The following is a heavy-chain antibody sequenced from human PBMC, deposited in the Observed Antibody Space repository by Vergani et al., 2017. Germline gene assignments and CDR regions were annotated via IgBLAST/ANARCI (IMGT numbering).Heavy chain of an antibody. J-gene: IGHJ4*02. D-gene: IGHD2-2*01. CDR2: ISWNSGST. CDR3: AKDMVPAAMGVFDY. CDR1: GFTFDDYA. V-gene: IGHV3-9*01. Sequence: EVQLVESGGGLVQPGRSLRLSCAASGFTFDDYAMHWVRQAPGKGLEWVSGISWNSGSTGYADSVKGRFTISRDNAKNSLYLQMNSLRAEDTALYYCAKDMVPAAMGVFDYWGQGTLVTVSS.